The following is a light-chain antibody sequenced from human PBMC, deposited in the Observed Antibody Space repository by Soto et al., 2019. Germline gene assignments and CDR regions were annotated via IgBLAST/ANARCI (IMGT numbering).Light chain of an antibody. CDR1: QSVTRNY. CDR3: QQYAAPPHT. Sequence: EIVLTQSPGTLSLSPGERATLSCRARQSVTRNYLAWFQHKPGQAPRLLIYGASNRATGIPDRFSGSGSGTDFTLTISRLEPEDFAVYYCQQYAAPPHTFGQGSDLESK. J-gene: IGKJ2*01. CDR2: GAS. V-gene: IGKV3-20*01.